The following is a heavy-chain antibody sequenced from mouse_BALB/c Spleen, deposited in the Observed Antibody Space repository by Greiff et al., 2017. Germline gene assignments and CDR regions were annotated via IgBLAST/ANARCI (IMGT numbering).Heavy chain of an antibody. J-gene: IGHJ3*01. CDR1: GYTFTSYW. V-gene: IGHV1S81*02. Sequence: VQLQQPGAELVKPGASVKLSCKASGYTFTSYWMHWVKQRPGQGLEWIGEINPSNGRTNYNEKFKSKATLTVDKSSSTAYMQLSSLTSEDSAVYYCAREDYDRFAYWGQGTLVTVSA. CDR3: AREDYDRFAY. CDR2: INPSNGRT. D-gene: IGHD2-4*01.